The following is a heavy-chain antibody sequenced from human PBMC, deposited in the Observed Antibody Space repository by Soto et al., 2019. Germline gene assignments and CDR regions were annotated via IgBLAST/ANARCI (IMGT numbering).Heavy chain of an antibody. CDR1: RFSLSNTRMG. V-gene: IGHV2-26*01. CDR3: ALSYCTNGVCYLDY. CDR2: IFSNDEK. Sequence: QVTLKESGPVLVKPTETLTLTCTVSRFSLSNTRMGVSWIRQPPGKALEWLAHIFSNDEKSYSTSLKSRLTISKDTSKSLVVLTMTNMDPVDTATYYCALSYCTNGVCYLDYWGQGTLVTVSS. J-gene: IGHJ4*02. D-gene: IGHD2-8*01.